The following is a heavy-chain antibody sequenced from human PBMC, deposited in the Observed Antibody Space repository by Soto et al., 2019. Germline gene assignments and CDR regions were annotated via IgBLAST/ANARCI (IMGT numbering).Heavy chain of an antibody. Sequence: QVQFVESGGGVVQPGRSLRLSCAASGFIFSSDAMHWVRQAPGKGLGWLAVTSYDGTSKYYADSVKGRFFISRDNFQNTLYLQMNSLRPEDTAVYYCARDTRYSSGYYASWGQGTLVNVSS. V-gene: IGHV3-30-3*01. J-gene: IGHJ4*02. D-gene: IGHD6-19*01. CDR1: GFIFSSDA. CDR2: TSYDGTSK. CDR3: ARDTRYSSGYYAS.